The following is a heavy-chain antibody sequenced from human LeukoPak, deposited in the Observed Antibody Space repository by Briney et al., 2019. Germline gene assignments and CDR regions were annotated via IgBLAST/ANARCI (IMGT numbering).Heavy chain of an antibody. CDR3: ARGVIVVVPAATHFDY. D-gene: IGHD2-2*01. CDR2: INHSGST. Sequence: SETLSLTCTVSGGSISSYYWSWIRQPPGKGLEWIGEINHSGSTNYNPSLKSRVTISVDTSKNQFSLKLSSVTAADTAVYYCARGVIVVVPAATHFDYWGQGTLVTVSS. V-gene: IGHV4-34*01. J-gene: IGHJ4*02. CDR1: GGSISSYY.